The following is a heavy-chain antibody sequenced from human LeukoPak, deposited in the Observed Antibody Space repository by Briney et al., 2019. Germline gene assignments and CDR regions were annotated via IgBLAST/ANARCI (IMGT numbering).Heavy chain of an antibody. Sequence: GGSLRLSCAASGFSVTNAWMNWVRQAPGQGLEWIGRIKSKSVGGTTDYAAHVKARFTISRDDSKNTVYLQMNSLQTEDTAVYFCTTVARVWYVDYWGRGTLVTVSS. V-gene: IGHV3-15*01. CDR2: IKSKSVGGTT. J-gene: IGHJ4*02. CDR3: TTVARVWYVDY. CDR1: GFSVTNAW.